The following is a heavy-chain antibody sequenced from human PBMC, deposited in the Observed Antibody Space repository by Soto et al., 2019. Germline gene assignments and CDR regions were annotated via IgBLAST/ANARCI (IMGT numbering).Heavy chain of an antibody. J-gene: IGHJ4*02. CDR2: ISYDGSNK. CDR3: AKEKVAMALRIPFDY. V-gene: IGHV3-30*18. Sequence: GGSLRLSCAASGFTFSSYGMHWVRQAPGKGLEWVAVISYDGSNKYYADSVKGRFTISRDNSKNTLYLQMNSLRAEDTAVYYCAKEKVAMALRIPFDYWGQGTLVAVSS. D-gene: IGHD5-18*01. CDR1: GFTFSSYG.